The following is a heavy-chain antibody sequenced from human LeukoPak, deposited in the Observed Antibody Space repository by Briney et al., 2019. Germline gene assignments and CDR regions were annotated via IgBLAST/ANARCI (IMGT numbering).Heavy chain of an antibody. CDR2: ISGSGGST. CDR1: GFTFSSYS. D-gene: IGHD6-13*01. J-gene: IGHJ4*02. V-gene: IGHV3-23*01. Sequence: PGGSLRLSCAASGFTFSSYSMNWVRQAPGKGLEWVSAISGSGGSTYYADSVKGRFTISRDNSKNTLYLQMNSLRAEDTAVYYCANTQPKAAAGIYDYWGQGTLVTVSS. CDR3: ANTQPKAAAGIYDY.